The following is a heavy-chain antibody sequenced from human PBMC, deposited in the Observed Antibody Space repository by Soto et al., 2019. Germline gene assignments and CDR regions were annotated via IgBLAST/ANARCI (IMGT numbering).Heavy chain of an antibody. CDR3: ARGSPYYTGGYFDY. D-gene: IGHD3-22*01. Sequence: SVKVSCKASGGTFSSYTISWVRQAPGQGLEWMGRIIPILGIANYAQKFQGRVTITADKSTSTAYMELSSLRSEDTAVYYCARGSPYYTGGYFDYWGQGTLVSVSS. V-gene: IGHV1-69*02. CDR1: GGTFSSYT. CDR2: IIPILGIA. J-gene: IGHJ4*02.